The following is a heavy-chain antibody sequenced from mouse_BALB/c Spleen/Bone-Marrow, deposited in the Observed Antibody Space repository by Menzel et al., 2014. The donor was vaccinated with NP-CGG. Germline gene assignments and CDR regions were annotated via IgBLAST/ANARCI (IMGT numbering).Heavy chain of an antibody. V-gene: IGHV5-9-3*01. CDR3: ARHGITRLLDY. Sequence: EVQLVESGGGLVKPGGSLKLSCAASGFTFSSYAMSWVRQTPEKRLEWVATISSGGSYTYYPDSVKGRFTISGDNAKNTLYLQMSSLRSVDTAMYYCARHGITRLLDYWGQGTTLTVSS. CDR2: ISSGGSYT. D-gene: IGHD2-4*01. CDR1: GFTFSSYA. J-gene: IGHJ2*01.